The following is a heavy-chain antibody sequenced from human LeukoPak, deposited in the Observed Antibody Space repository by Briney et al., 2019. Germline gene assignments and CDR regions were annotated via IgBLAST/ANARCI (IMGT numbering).Heavy chain of an antibody. CDR2: ISTYKGNT. J-gene: IGHJ4*02. Sequence: ASVKVSCRASGYTFANYGISWVRQAPGQGLEWMGWISTYKGNTNYAQKFQGRVTMTTDTSTSTAYMEVRSLRSDDTAIYYCAREVPGRSTVTTGDSFDYWGQGTLVTVSS. D-gene: IGHD4-17*01. CDR3: AREVPGRSTVTTGDSFDY. CDR1: GYTFANYG. V-gene: IGHV1-18*01.